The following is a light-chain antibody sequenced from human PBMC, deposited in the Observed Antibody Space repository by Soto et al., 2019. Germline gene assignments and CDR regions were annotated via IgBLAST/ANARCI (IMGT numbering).Light chain of an antibody. CDR1: QSVSSN. CDR3: QQYNNWPWT. V-gene: IGKV3-15*01. CDR2: GVF. J-gene: IGKJ1*01. Sequence: EIVMTQSPATLSVSPGERATLSCRTSQSVSSNLAWYQQKPGQAPRLLIYGVFTRATGIPARFSGSGSVTEFTRTISSLQSEDFAVYCCQQYNNWPWTFGQGTKVEMK.